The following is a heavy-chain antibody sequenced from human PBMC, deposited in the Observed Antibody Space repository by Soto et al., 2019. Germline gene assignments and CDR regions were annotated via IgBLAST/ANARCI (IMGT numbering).Heavy chain of an antibody. V-gene: IGHV3-74*01. CDR2: INGDGTSI. CDR1: GFTFSNHW. Sequence: EVQLVESGGGLVQPGGSLRLSCAASGFTFSNHWMHWVRQVPGKGLVWVSRINGDGTSINYADSVKGRFTISRDNAKNTLSLQRTSLRAEDKAVYFCARDPGAITGWFYFDSWGQGTLVIVSS. J-gene: IGHJ4*02. CDR3: ARDPGAITGWFYFDS. D-gene: IGHD6-19*01.